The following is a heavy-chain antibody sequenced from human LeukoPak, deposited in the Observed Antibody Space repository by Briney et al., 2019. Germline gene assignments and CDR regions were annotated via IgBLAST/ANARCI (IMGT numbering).Heavy chain of an antibody. J-gene: IGHJ3*02. CDR3: ARGRLGSGSQYDAFDI. V-gene: IGHV1-2*02. CDR2: FNPNSGDT. CDR1: GYTFTGYY. Sequence: ASVKVSCKASGYTFTGYYMHWVRQAPGQGLEWMGWFNPNSGDTNYAQKFQGRVTMTRDTSISTAYMELSRLTSDDTAVFYCARGRLGSGSQYDAFDIWGQGTMVTVSS. D-gene: IGHD3-10*01.